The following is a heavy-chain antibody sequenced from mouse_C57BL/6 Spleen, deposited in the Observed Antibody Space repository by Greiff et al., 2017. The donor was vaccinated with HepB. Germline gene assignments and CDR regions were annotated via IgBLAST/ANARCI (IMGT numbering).Heavy chain of an antibody. CDR3: ARPLYYEYDAWFAY. CDR1: GFTFSDYG. J-gene: IGHJ3*01. CDR2: ISSGSSTI. D-gene: IGHD2-4*01. V-gene: IGHV5-17*01. Sequence: EVQVVESGGGLVKPGGSLKLSCAASGFTFSDYGMHWVRQAPEKGLEWVAYISSGSSTIYYADTVKGRFTISRDNAKNTLFLQMPSLRSEDTAMYYCARPLYYEYDAWFAYWGQGTLVTVSA.